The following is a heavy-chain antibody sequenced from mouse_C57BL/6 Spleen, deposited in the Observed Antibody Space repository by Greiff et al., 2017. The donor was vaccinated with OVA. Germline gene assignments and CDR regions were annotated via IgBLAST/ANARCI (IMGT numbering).Heavy chain of an antibody. Sequence: EVTLVESGPGLAKPSQTLSLTCSVSGYSITSDYWNWIRKFPGNKLEYMGYISYSGSTYYNPSLKSRISITRDTSKNQYYLQLNSVTTEDTATYYCARYGHYYGSSSHFDYWGQGTTLTVSS. D-gene: IGHD1-1*01. CDR3: ARYGHYYGSSSHFDY. V-gene: IGHV3-8*01. CDR1: GYSITSDY. CDR2: ISYSGST. J-gene: IGHJ2*01.